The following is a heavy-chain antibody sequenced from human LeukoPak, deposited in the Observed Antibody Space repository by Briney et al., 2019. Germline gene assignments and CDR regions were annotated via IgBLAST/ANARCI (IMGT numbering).Heavy chain of an antibody. CDR1: GYTFTGYY. CDR2: INPNSGGT. J-gene: IGHJ4*02. Sequence: ASVKVSCKASGYTFTGYYMHWVRQAPGQGLEWMGWINPNSGGTNYAQEFQGRVTMTRDTSISTAYMELSRLRSDDTAVYYCARDHPDYYDSRGLDYWGQGTLVTVSS. D-gene: IGHD3-22*01. CDR3: ARDHPDYYDSRGLDY. V-gene: IGHV1-2*02.